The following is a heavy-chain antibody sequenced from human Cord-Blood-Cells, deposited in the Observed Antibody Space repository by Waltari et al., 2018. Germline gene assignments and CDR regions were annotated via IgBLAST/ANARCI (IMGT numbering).Heavy chain of an antibody. CDR1: GDTFTSYY. CDR3: ARDVVDAFDI. D-gene: IGHD2-21*01. Sequence: QVQLVQSWAEVKKPGASVKDSCKASGDTFTSYYMHWVRQAPGQGLEWMGIINPSGGSTSYAQKFQGRVTMTRDTSTSTVYMELSSLRSEDTAVYYCARDVVDAFDIWGQGTMVTVSS. J-gene: IGHJ3*02. V-gene: IGHV1-46*01. CDR2: INPSGGST.